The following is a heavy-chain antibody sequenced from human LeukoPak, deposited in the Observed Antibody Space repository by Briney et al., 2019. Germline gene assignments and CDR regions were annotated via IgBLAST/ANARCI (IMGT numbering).Heavy chain of an antibody. V-gene: IGHV1-24*01. J-gene: IGHJ4*02. CDR2: FDPEDGET. CDR3: ATAPGIAAAGTTFDY. CDR1: GYTLTELS. Sequence: ASVKVSCKVSGYTLTELSMHWVRQAPGKGLEWMGGFDPEDGETIYAQKFQGRVTMTEDTSTDTAYMELSSLRSEDTAVYYCATAPGIAAAGTTFDYWGQGTLATVSS. D-gene: IGHD6-13*01.